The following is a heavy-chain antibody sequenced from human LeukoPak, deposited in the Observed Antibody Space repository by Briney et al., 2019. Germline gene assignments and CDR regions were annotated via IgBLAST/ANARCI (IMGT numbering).Heavy chain of an antibody. V-gene: IGHV1-46*03. CDR3: AREGVAVARGYYYYMDV. Sequence: ASVKVSCKASGYTFTSYYMHWVRQAPGQGLEWMGIINPSGGSTSYAQKFQGRVTMTRYTSTSTVYMELSSLRSEDTAVYYCAREGVAVARGYYYYMDVWGKGTTVTVSS. D-gene: IGHD6-19*01. CDR2: INPSGGST. CDR1: GYTFTSYY. J-gene: IGHJ6*03.